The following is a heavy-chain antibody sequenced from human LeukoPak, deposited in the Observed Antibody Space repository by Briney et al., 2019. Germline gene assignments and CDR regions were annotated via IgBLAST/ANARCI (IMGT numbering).Heavy chain of an antibody. Sequence: GGSLRLSCAASGFTFSSYAMHWVRQAPGKGLGWVAVISYDGSNKYYADSVKGRFTISRDNSKNTLYLQMNSLRAEDTAVYYCARDLRPLIVALPVYWGQGTLVTVSS. CDR2: ISYDGSNK. V-gene: IGHV3-30-3*01. D-gene: IGHD5-12*01. CDR1: GFTFSSYA. J-gene: IGHJ4*02. CDR3: ARDLRPLIVALPVY.